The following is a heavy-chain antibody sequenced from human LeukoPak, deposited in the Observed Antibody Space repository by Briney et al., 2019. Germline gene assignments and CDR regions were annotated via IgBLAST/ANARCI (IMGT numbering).Heavy chain of an antibody. CDR1: GASISSSDYY. J-gene: IGHJ6*03. V-gene: IGHV4-39*02. D-gene: IGHD3-22*01. CDR2: INYSGST. CDR3: ARLTHSYYSDTSGYYPYYYMDV. Sequence: SETLSLTCSVSGASISSSDYYWGWIRQPPGKGLEWIGRINYSGSTYYNPSLKSRVTIYVDTSKNHFSLRLTSMNAADTAVYYCARLTHSYYSDTSGYYPYYYMDVWGKGTTVTVSS.